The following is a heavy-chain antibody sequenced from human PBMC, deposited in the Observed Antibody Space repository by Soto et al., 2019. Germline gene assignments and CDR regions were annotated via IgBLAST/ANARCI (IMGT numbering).Heavy chain of an antibody. J-gene: IGHJ5*02. D-gene: IGHD3-9*01. V-gene: IGHV4-31*03. Sequence: PSETLSLTCTVSGDSISSGGFYWSWIRQHPGKGLEWIGYIYYNGSTHYNPSLKSRVIMSVDTSKNQFSLKLFSVTAADTAVYYCARENLSYEILTGANWFDPWGQGTLVTVSS. CDR3: ARENLSYEILTGANWFDP. CDR1: GDSISSGGFY. CDR2: IYYNGST.